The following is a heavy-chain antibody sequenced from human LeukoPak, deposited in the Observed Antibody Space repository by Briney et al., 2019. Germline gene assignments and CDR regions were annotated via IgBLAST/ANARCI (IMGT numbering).Heavy chain of an antibody. CDR3: ARLPLRYFDWLLSRGPYYYYGMDV. J-gene: IGHJ6*02. CDR2: MNPNSGNT. CDR1: GYTFTSYD. Sequence: ASVKVSCKASGYTFTSYDINWVRQATGQGLEWMGWMNPNSGNTGYALKFQGRVTMTRNTSISTAYMELSSLRSEDTAVYYCARLPLRYFDWLLSRGPYYYYGMDVWGQGTTVTVSS. D-gene: IGHD3-9*01. V-gene: IGHV1-8*01.